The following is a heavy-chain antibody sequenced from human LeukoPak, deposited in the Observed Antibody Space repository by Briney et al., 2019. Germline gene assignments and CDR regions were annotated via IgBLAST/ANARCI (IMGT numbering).Heavy chain of an antibody. D-gene: IGHD6-13*01. J-gene: IGHJ4*02. Sequence: GGSLRLSCAASGFTFSSYSMNWVRQAPGKGLEWVSSISSSSSYIYYADSVKGRFTISRDNAKNSLYLQMNSLRAEDTAVYYCALDPRGVAAAGISDYWGQGTLVTVSS. CDR2: ISSSSSYI. CDR3: ALDPRGVAAAGISDY. CDR1: GFTFSSYS. V-gene: IGHV3-21*01.